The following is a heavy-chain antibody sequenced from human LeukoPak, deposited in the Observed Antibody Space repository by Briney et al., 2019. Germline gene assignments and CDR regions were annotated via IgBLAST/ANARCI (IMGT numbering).Heavy chain of an antibody. J-gene: IGHJ5*02. Sequence: SETLSLTCTVSGGSISSHYWSWIRQPPGKGLEWIGYIYYSGSTNYNPSLKSRVTISVDTSKNQFSLKPSSVTAADTAVYYCARGSQEFDPWGQGTLVTVSS. CDR1: GGSISSHY. CDR2: IYYSGST. CDR3: ARGSQEFDP. V-gene: IGHV4-59*11.